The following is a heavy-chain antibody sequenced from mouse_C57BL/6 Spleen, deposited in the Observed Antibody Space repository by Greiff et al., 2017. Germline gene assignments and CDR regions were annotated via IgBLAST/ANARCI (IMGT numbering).Heavy chain of an antibody. CDR3: ARLGYYGSSYFDY. D-gene: IGHD1-1*01. J-gene: IGHJ2*01. CDR2: INPYNGGT. Sequence: VQLQQSGPVLVKPGASVKMSCKASGYTFTDYYMNWVKQSHGKSLEWIGVINPYNGGTSYNQKFKGKATLTVDKSSSTAYMELNSLTSEDSAVYYCARLGYYGSSYFDYWGQGTTLTVSS. V-gene: IGHV1-19*01. CDR1: GYTFTDYY.